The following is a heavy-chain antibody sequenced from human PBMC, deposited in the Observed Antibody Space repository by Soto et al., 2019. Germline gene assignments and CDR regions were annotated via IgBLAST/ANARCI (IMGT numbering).Heavy chain of an antibody. J-gene: IGHJ3*02. CDR1: GGSFSNYI. V-gene: IGHV1-69*13. Sequence: SVKVSCKASGGSFSNYIFSWVRQAPGQGLEWMGGTIPMFATAQYAQKFQGRVTITADESTSTAYMELSSLRSEDTAVYYCARGRGGDAFDIWGQGTMVTVSS. CDR3: ARGRGGDAFDI. D-gene: IGHD3-10*01. CDR2: TIPMFATA.